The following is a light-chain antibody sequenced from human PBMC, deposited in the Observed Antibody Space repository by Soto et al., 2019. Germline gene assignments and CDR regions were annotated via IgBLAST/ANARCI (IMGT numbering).Light chain of an antibody. CDR1: NSDVGAYRF. Sequence: QSVLTQPASVSGSPGQSITISCTGTNSDVGAYRFVFWYQQHPGKAPKLMIYEVSHRPSGVSDRFSGSKSGNTASLTISGLQAEDEADYYCTSYTSTSHYVFGTGTKLTV. V-gene: IGLV2-14*01. J-gene: IGLJ1*01. CDR2: EVS. CDR3: TSYTSTSHYV.